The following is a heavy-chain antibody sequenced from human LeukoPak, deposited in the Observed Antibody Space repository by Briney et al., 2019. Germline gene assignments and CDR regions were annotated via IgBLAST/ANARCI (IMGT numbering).Heavy chain of an antibody. Sequence: GGSLRLSCAASGFTFSSYAMSWVRQAPGKGLEWVSAISGSGGSTYYADSVKGRFTISRDNSKNTLYLQMNSLRAEDTAVYYCARHPITRYYDSIGYSPGGPDYWGQGTLVTVSS. CDR2: ISGSGGST. CDR1: GFTFSSYA. J-gene: IGHJ4*02. D-gene: IGHD3-22*01. CDR3: ARHPITRYYDSIGYSPGGPDY. V-gene: IGHV3-23*01.